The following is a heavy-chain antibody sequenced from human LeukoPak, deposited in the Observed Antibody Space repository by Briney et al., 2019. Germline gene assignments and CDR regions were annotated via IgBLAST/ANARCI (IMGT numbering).Heavy chain of an antibody. CDR3: ARDYGRYYYDSSGSHFDY. J-gene: IGHJ4*02. D-gene: IGHD3-22*01. V-gene: IGHV3-7*01. CDR1: GFTFSSYW. CDR2: IKQDGSEK. Sequence: PGGPLRLSCAASGFTFSSYWMSWVRQAPGKGLEWVANIKQDGSEKYYVDSVKGRFTISRDNAKNSLYLQMNSLRAEDTAVYYCARDYGRYYYDSSGSHFDYWGQGTLVTVSS.